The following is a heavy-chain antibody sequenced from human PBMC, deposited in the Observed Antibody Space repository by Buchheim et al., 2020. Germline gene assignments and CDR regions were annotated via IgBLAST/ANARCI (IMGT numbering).Heavy chain of an antibody. CDR1: GGSISSSSYY. D-gene: IGHD6-19*01. J-gene: IGHJ2*01. Sequence: QLQLQESGPGLVKPSETLSLTCTVSGGSISSSSYYWGWIRQPPGKGLEWIGSIYYSGSTYYNPSLKSRVTISVDTSKNQFSRKLSSVTAADTAVYYCARATRYSSGWYGWYFDLWGRGTL. CDR3: ARATRYSSGWYGWYFDL. CDR2: IYYSGST. V-gene: IGHV4-39*07.